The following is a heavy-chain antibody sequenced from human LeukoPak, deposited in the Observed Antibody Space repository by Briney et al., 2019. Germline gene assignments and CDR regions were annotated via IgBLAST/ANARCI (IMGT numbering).Heavy chain of an antibody. D-gene: IGHD5-18*01. Sequence: ASVKVSCKASGGTFSSYAISWVRQAPGQGLEWMGGIIPIFGTANYAQKFQGRVTITADESTSTAYMELSSLRSEDTAVYYCARDIGDGYSYTTRYYYYGMDVWGQGTTITVSS. CDR1: GGTFSSYA. J-gene: IGHJ6*02. V-gene: IGHV1-69*13. CDR2: IIPIFGTA. CDR3: ARDIGDGYSYTTRYYYYGMDV.